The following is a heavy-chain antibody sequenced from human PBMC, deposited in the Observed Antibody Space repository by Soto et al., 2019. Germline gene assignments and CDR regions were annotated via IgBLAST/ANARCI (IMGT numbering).Heavy chain of an antibody. CDR2: ISANGGGT. V-gene: IGHV3-23*01. J-gene: IGHJ4*02. Sequence: EVRLLQSGGGVVKPGGSRTLSCAAPGFTFRDYARSWVRQAAGRGREWVATISANGGGTYYADSVKGRFTISRENSENTLNLQMRSLSTEDTAVYYGAKAEDVYTDPRFDFGGQGTLVTVSS. CDR3: AKAEDVYTDPRFDF. D-gene: IGHD4-4*01. CDR1: GFTFRDYA.